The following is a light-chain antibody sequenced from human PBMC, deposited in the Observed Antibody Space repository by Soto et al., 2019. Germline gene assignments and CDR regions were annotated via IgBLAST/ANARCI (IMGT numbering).Light chain of an antibody. V-gene: IGKV2-28*01. CDR2: LGS. J-gene: IGKJ4*01. Sequence: DIVMTQSPLSLPVTPGEPASISCRSSQSLLHSNGYNYLDWYLQRPGQSPQLLIYLGSDRASGVPDRFSGSGSGTDFTLKISRVEAEDVGVYYGMQGLQTPITFGGGTKLEIK. CDR1: QSLLHSNGYNY. CDR3: MQGLQTPIT.